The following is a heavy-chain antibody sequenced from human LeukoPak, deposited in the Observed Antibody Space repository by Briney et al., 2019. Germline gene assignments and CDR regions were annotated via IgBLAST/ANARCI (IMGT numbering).Heavy chain of an antibody. V-gene: IGHV4-39*07. CDR1: GGSISSSSYY. Sequence: SETLSLTCTVSGGSISSSSYYWGWIRQPPGKGLEWIGRIHTSGTTKYNPSLKSRVTMSVDTAKNQFSLKLSSVTAADTAVYYCARGGGNYDGFDPWGQGTLVTVSS. CDR2: IHTSGTT. CDR3: ARGGGNYDGFDP. J-gene: IGHJ5*02. D-gene: IGHD1-7*01.